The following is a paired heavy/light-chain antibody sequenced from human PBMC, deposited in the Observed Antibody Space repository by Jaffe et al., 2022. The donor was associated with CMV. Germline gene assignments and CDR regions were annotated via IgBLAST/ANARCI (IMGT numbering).Light chain of an antibody. CDR2: WAS. V-gene: IGKV4-1*01. Sequence: DIVMTQSPDSLAVSLGERATINCKSSQSVLYSSNNKNYLAWYQQKPGQPPKLLIYWASTRESGVPDRFSGSGSGTDFTLTISSLQAEDVAVYYCHQYYSTPRTFGQGTKLEIK. CDR3: HQYYSTPRT. J-gene: IGKJ2*01. CDR1: QSVLYSSNNKNY.
Heavy chain of an antibody. CDR1: GLSFSSAY. Sequence: EVQLVESGGGLVEPGGSLRLSCVASGLSFSSAYMKWVRQAPGKGLEWVGRIRPNTDGGTTDYAAAVKGRFTMSRDDSKNTLSLQMNSLKSEDTALYYCATSLMWSVEGADYWGQGTLVTVSS. D-gene: IGHD2-21*01. CDR3: ATSLMWSVEGADY. J-gene: IGHJ4*02. CDR2: IRPNTDGGTT. V-gene: IGHV3-15*01.